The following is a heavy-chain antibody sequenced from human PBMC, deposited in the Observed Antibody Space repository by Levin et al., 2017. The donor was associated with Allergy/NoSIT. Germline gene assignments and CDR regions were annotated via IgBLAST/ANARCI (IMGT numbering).Heavy chain of an antibody. CDR3: AKSYSDRDSSGYYYFAPNDY. Sequence: SCAASGFTFSSYAMSWVRQAPGKGLEWVSAISGSGGSTYYADSVKGRFTISRDNSKNTLYLQMNSLRAEDTDVYYCAKSYSDRDSSGYYYFAPNDYWGQGTLVTVSS. D-gene: IGHD3-22*01. J-gene: IGHJ4*02. CDR2: ISGSGGST. V-gene: IGHV3-23*01. CDR1: GFTFSSYA.